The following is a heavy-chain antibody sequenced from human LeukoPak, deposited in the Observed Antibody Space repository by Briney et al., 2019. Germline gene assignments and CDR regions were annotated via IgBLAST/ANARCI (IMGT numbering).Heavy chain of an antibody. CDR1: GFTFNTYA. CDR2: ISGSGGST. V-gene: IGHV3-23*01. J-gene: IGHJ6*03. D-gene: IGHD6-19*01. CDR3: AKGHSSGWSYYYYFYMDV. Sequence: GGSLRLSCGASGFTFNTYATSWVRQAPGKGLEWVSAISGSGGSTNYADSVKGRFTISRDNSKNTLYLQMNSLRAEDTAVYYCAKGHSSGWSYYYYFYMDVWGKGTTVTVSS.